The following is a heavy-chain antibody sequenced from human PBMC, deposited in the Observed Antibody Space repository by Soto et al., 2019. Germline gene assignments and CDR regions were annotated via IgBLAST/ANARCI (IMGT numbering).Heavy chain of an antibody. CDR3: AKGGYCSSTSCYLVAFFDY. CDR2: ISYDGSNK. J-gene: IGHJ4*02. CDR1: GFTCSSYG. D-gene: IGHD2-2*01. V-gene: IGHV3-30*18. Sequence: PGGSLRLSCAASGFTCSSYGMHWVRQAPGKGLEWVAVISYDGSNKYYADSVKGRFTISRDNSKNTLYLQMNSLRAEDTAVYYCAKGGYCSSTSCYLVAFFDYWGQGTLVTVSS.